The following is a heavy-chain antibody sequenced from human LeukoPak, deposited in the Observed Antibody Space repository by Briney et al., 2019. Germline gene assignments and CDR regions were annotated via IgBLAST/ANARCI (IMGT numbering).Heavy chain of an antibody. V-gene: IGHV4-61*02. Sequence: SQTLSLTCTVSGGSMSSGSYYWSWIRQPAGKGLEWIGRIYTSGSTNYNPSLKSRVTISVDTSKNQFSLKLSSVTAADTAVYYCARWDVWGQGTTVTVSS. CDR2: IYTSGST. CDR1: GGSMSSGSYY. CDR3: ARWDV. J-gene: IGHJ6*02.